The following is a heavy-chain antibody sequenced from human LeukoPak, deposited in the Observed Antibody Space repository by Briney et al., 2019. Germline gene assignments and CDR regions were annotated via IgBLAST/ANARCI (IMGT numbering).Heavy chain of an antibody. Sequence: GGSLRLSCATSGFTFNTYAMSWVRQAPGKGLEWVSNISGSGRGGRTYYADSVKGRFTISRDNSKNTLYLQMSSLRAEDTAVYYCAKSGLNRFDYWGQGTLVTVSS. D-gene: IGHD3-3*01. CDR2: ISGSGRGGRT. V-gene: IGHV3-23*01. CDR3: AKSGLNRFDY. J-gene: IGHJ4*02. CDR1: GFTFNTYA.